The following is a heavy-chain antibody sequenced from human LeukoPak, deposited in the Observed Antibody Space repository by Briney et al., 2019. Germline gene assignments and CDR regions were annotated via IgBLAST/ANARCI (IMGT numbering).Heavy chain of an antibody. CDR3: AKGGTGLRIVGDD. D-gene: IGHD2-15*01. J-gene: IGHJ4*02. Sequence: RGSLRLSCAASGFTFSNYAMTWVRQAPGKGLEWVSTITGSGNDAYYADSVKGRFTISRDNSKNMLYLQMDSLRAEDTAVYYCAKGGTGLRIVGDDWGQGTLVTVSS. V-gene: IGHV3-23*01. CDR2: ITGSGNDA. CDR1: GFTFSNYA.